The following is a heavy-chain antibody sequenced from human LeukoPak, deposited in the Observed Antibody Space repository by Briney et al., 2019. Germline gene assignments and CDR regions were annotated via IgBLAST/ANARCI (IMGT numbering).Heavy chain of an antibody. CDR3: ARWRYDFWSGYRDSSYYYYGMDV. D-gene: IGHD3-3*01. CDR2: INHSGST. Sequence: SETLSLTCTVSGGSISSGGYYWSWIRQPPGKGLEWIGEINHSGSTNYNPSLKSRVTISVDTSKNQFSLKLSSVTAADTAVYYCARWRYDFWSGYRDSSYYYYGMDVWGQGTTVTVSS. V-gene: IGHV4-39*07. J-gene: IGHJ6*02. CDR1: GGSISSGGYY.